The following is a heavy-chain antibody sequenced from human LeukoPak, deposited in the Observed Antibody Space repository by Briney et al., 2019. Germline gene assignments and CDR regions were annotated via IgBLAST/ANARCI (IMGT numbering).Heavy chain of an antibody. J-gene: IGHJ6*04. CDR2: ISGSGSST. CDR3: AELGITMTGGV. V-gene: IGHV3-23*01. Sequence: GGSLRLSCAASGFTFGSYAMSWVRQAPGKGLEWVSSISGSGSSTSSADSVKGRFTISRDNSKNTLYLQMNSLRPEDTAVYYCAELGITMTGGVWGKGTTVTISS. D-gene: IGHD3-10*02. CDR1: GFTFGSYA.